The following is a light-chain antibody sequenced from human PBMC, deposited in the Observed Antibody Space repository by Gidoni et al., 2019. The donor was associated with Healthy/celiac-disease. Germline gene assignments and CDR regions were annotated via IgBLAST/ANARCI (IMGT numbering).Light chain of an antibody. CDR1: QSLLPSNGYNY. V-gene: IGKV2-28*01. CDR2: LGS. J-gene: IGKJ3*01. CDR3: MQALQTPFT. Sequence: CPSSQSLLPSNGYNYLDWYLQKPGQSPQLLIYLGSNRASGVPDSFSGSGSGTDFTLKISRVEAEDVGVYYCMQALQTPFTFGPGTKVDIK.